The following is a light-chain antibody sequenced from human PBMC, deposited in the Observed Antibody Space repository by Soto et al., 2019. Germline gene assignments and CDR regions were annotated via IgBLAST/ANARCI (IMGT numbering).Light chain of an antibody. Sequence: EIVLTQSPGTLSLSPGERATLSCRASQSVSTTYLGWYQQRPGQAPRLLIYGASSRATGIPDRFSGSGSGTQFTLTISRLEPEDFAVYYWHQYGSLPFTFGGGTKVEIK. V-gene: IGKV3-20*01. CDR1: QSVSTTY. CDR3: HQYGSLPFT. J-gene: IGKJ4*01. CDR2: GAS.